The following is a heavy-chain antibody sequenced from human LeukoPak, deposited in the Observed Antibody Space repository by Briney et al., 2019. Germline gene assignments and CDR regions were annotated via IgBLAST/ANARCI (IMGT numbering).Heavy chain of an antibody. CDR2: MSPSGTT. Sequence: SGTLSLTCTVSGDSVSSGNYYLSWIRQPPGTGLDWITYMSPSGTTKYNPSLKSRVTTSVDTSRTQFSLRLSSVTAADMAVYYCARGQDDRSGTFDYWGQGILVTVSS. CDR3: ARGQDDRSGTFDY. CDR1: GDSVSSGNYY. D-gene: IGHD3-22*01. J-gene: IGHJ4*02. V-gene: IGHV4-61*01.